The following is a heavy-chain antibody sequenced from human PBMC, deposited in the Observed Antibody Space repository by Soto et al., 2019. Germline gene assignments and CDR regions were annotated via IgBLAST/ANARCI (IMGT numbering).Heavy chain of an antibody. J-gene: IGHJ4*02. D-gene: IGHD3-22*01. CDR2: MNPNSGNT. V-gene: IGHV1-8*01. CDR1: GYTFTSYD. Sequence: QVQLVQSGAEVKKPGASVKVSCKASGYTFTSYDINWVRQATGQGLEWMGWMNPNSGNTVYAQKFQGRVNMTRTTSISTASMDPTSLRSEDNAVYYCAREPSSGYYYDYWGQGTLVTVAS. CDR3: AREPSSGYYYDY.